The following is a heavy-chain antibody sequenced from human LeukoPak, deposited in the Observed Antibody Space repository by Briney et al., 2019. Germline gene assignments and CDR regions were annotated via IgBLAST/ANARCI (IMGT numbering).Heavy chain of an antibody. CDR3: AKNLGPFDV. D-gene: IGHD3-16*01. V-gene: IGHV3-21*04. Sequence: GGSLRLSCAASGFSFRSFSMTWVRQAPGKGLEWVAAISSTSYHRYHADSVKGRFSISRDNSKNMLYLQLNSLRAGDTAMYYCAKNLGPFDVRGQGTMVTVSS. J-gene: IGHJ3*01. CDR1: GFSFRSFS. CDR2: ISSTSYHR.